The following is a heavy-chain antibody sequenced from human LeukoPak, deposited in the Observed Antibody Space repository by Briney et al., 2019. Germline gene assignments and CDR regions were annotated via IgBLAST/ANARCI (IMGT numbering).Heavy chain of an antibody. V-gene: IGHV4-39*01. CDR1: GGSISSSSYY. CDR3: ASTMTTYAFDI. J-gene: IGHJ3*02. Sequence: SETLSLTCTVSGGSISSSSYYWGWIRQPPGKGLEWIGSIYYSGSTYYNPSLKSRVTISVDTSKNQFSLKLSSVTAADTAVYYCASTMTTYAFDIWGQGTMVTVSS. CDR2: IYYSGST. D-gene: IGHD2/OR15-2a*01.